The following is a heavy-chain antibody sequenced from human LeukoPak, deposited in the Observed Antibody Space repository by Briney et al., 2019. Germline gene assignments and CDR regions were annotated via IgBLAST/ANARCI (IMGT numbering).Heavy chain of an antibody. CDR2: IYYSGST. Sequence: TSETLSLTCTVSGGSISSYYWSWIRQPPGKGLEWIGSIYYSGSTYYNPSLKSRVTISVDTSKNQFSLKLSSVTAADTAVYYCASLTVTTYHFDYWGQGTLVTVSS. V-gene: IGHV4-39*07. D-gene: IGHD4-11*01. CDR3: ASLTVTTYHFDY. J-gene: IGHJ4*02. CDR1: GGSISSYY.